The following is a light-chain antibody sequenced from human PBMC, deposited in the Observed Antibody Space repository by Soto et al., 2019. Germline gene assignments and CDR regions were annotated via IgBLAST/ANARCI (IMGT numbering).Light chain of an antibody. Sequence: QSVLTQPPSASGTPGQRVTISCSGSGSNIGSNTVDWYQQLPGTAPKLLIYSNNQRPSGVPDRFSVSKSGTSVSLAIIGLQSEDEADYYCAAWDDSLNGRLVGTGTKVTVL. CDR3: AAWDDSLNGRL. J-gene: IGLJ1*01. V-gene: IGLV1-44*01. CDR2: SNN. CDR1: GSNIGSNT.